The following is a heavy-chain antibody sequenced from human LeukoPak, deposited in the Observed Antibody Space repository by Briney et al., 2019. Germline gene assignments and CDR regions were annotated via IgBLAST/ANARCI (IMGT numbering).Heavy chain of an antibody. CDR1: GFTFSNYW. CDR2: IYVDGRTT. Sequence: GGSLRLSCVASGFTFSNYWMHWVRQPPGKGLVWVSRIYVDGRTTNYADSVKGRFTISRDSAKNTVYLEMNSLSVEDTATYYCIRDFRSADLWGQGTLVTVTS. CDR3: IRDFRSADL. J-gene: IGHJ5*02. V-gene: IGHV3-74*01.